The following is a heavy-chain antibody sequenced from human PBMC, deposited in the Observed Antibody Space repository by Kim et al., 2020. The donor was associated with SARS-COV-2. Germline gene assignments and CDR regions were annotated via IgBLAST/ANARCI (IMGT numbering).Heavy chain of an antibody. CDR2: ISYDGSNK. D-gene: IGHD3-22*01. CDR3: ARSAQPFFNYYDSIGNNWFDP. J-gene: IGHJ5*02. V-gene: IGHV3-30-3*01. CDR1: GFTFSSYA. Sequence: GGSLRLSCAASGFTFSSYAMHWVRQAPGKGLEWVAVISYDGSNKYYADSVKGRFTISRDNSKNTLYLQMNSLRAEDTAVYYCARSAQPFFNYYDSIGNNWFDPWGQGTLVTVSS.